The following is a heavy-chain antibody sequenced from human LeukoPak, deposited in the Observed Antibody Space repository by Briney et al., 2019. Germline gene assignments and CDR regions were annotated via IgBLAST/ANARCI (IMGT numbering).Heavy chain of an antibody. CDR1: GFTFSSYS. Sequence: GGSLTLSCAASGFTFSSYSMNWVRQPPGRGLDWVSSISSSSTYIYYAASVKGRFNISRDNAKNSLYMQMNSLRAEDTALYYCARGLVGASAFDIRGLGTMVTVSS. J-gene: IGHJ3*02. CDR2: ISSSSTYI. D-gene: IGHD1-26*01. CDR3: ARGLVGASAFDI. V-gene: IGHV3-21*01.